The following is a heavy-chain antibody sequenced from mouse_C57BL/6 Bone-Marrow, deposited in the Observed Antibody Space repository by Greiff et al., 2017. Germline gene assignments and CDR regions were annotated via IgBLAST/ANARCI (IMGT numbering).Heavy chain of an antibody. Sequence: QVQLQQPGAELVRPGTSVKLYCKASGYTFTSYWMHWVKQRPGQGLEWIGVIDPSDSYTNYNQKFKGKATLTVDTSSSTAYMQLSSLTSEDSAVYYCAREITTVVAPGRFAYWGQGTLVTVSA. D-gene: IGHD1-1*01. V-gene: IGHV1-59*01. J-gene: IGHJ3*01. CDR2: IDPSDSYT. CDR3: AREITTVVAPGRFAY. CDR1: GYTFTSYW.